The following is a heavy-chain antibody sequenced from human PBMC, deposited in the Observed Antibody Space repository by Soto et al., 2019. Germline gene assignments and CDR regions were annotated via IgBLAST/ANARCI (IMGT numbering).Heavy chain of an antibody. D-gene: IGHD3-9*01. CDR2: INHSGST. CDR3: ARGIIRDDILTGYSYDY. Sequence: SETLSLTCAVYGGSFSGYYWSWIRQPPGRGLEWIGEINHSGSTNYNPSLKSRVTISVDTSKNQFSLKLSSVTAADTAVYYCARGIIRDDILTGYSYDYWGQGTLVTVSS. V-gene: IGHV4-34*01. J-gene: IGHJ4*02. CDR1: GGSFSGYY.